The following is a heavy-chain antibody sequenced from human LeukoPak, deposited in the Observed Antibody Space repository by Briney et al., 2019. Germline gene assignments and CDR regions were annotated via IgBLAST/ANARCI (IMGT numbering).Heavy chain of an antibody. CDR1: GSTFNDYY. CDR3: ATDGAGFDT. Sequence: GGSLRLSCAASGSTFNDYYMSWIRQAPGKGLEWLSYINIGGTNTHYADSVKGRFTISRDNAKKSLYLEMNNLRAEDTAVYYCATDGAGFDTWGQGVLVTVSS. V-gene: IGHV3-11*01. CDR2: INIGGTNT. J-gene: IGHJ5*02.